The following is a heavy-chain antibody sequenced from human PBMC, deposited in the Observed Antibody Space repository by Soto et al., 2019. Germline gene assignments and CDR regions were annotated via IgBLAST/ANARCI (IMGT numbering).Heavy chain of an antibody. D-gene: IGHD2-8*01. CDR1: GFTFSSYD. CDR2: IGTAGDT. CDR3: ARGMMYGASDVPFDY. Sequence: GGSLRLSCAASGFTFSSYDMHWVRQATGKGLEWVSAIGTAGDTYYPGSVKGRFTISRENAKNSLYLQMNSLRAEDTAVYYCARGMMYGASDVPFDYWGQGTQVTVSS. V-gene: IGHV3-13*01. J-gene: IGHJ4*02.